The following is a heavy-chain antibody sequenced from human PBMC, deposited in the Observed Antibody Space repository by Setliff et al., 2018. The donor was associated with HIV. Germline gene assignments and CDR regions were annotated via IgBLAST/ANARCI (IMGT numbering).Heavy chain of an antibody. CDR3: AKDFLAGGSGSYLGFDY. D-gene: IGHD3-10*01. V-gene: IGHV3-23*01. Sequence: GGSLRLSCAASGYTVSNYAMSWVRQAPGKGLEWVSGISGSVGSTYYADSVKGRFTTSRDNSNNTLYLQMNSLTAEDTAVYYCAKDFLAGGSGSYLGFDYWGQGTLVTVSS. J-gene: IGHJ4*02. CDR1: GYTVSNYA. CDR2: ISGSVGST.